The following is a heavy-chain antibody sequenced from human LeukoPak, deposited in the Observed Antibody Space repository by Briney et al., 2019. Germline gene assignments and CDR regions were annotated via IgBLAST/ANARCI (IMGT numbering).Heavy chain of an antibody. Sequence: PSETLSLTCTVSGGSISSGGYYWSWIRQHPGKGLEWIGYIYYSGSTYYNPSLKSRVTISVDTSKNQFSLKLSSVTAADTAVYYCARACKGNFWSGSPIREFDYWGQGTLVTVSS. CDR2: IYYSGST. CDR1: GGSISSGGYY. D-gene: IGHD3-3*01. J-gene: IGHJ4*02. CDR3: ARACKGNFWSGSPIREFDY. V-gene: IGHV4-31*03.